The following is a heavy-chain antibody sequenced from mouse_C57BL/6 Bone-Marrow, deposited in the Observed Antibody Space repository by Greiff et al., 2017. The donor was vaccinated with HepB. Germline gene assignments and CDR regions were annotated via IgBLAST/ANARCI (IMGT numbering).Heavy chain of an antibody. CDR3: ARDYGSTWGGAMDY. J-gene: IGHJ4*01. CDR2: ISYDGSN. CDR1: GYSITSGYY. Sequence: VQLQESGPGLVKPSQSLSLTCSVTGYSITSGYYWNWIRQFPGNKLEWMGYISYDGSNNYNPSLKNRISITRDTSKNQFFLKLNSVTTEDTATYYCARDYGSTWGGAMDYWGQGTSVTVSS. D-gene: IGHD1-1*01. V-gene: IGHV3-6*01.